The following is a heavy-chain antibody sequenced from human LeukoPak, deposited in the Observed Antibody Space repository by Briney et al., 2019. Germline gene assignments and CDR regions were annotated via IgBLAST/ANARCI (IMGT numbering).Heavy chain of an antibody. CDR2: IIPIFGTA. J-gene: IGHJ6*03. CDR3: ARCGRDYYYYMDV. CDR1: GGTFSSYA. Sequence: GASVKVSRKASGGTFSSYAISWVRQAPGQGLEWMGGIIPIFGTANYAQKFQGRVTITTDESTSTAYMELSSLRSEDTAVYYCARCGRDYYYYMDVWGKGTTVTVSS. V-gene: IGHV1-69*05.